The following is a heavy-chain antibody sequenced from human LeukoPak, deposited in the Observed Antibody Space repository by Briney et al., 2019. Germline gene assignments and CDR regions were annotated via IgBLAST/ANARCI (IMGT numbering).Heavy chain of an antibody. CDR1: GFTFSSYA. Sequence: AGGSLRLSCAASGFTFSSYAMHWVRQAPGKGLEWVAVISYDGSNKYYADSVKGRFTISRDNSKNSLYLQMNSLRAEDTAVYYCARWGYYDSSGSYWGQGTLVTVSS. CDR2: ISYDGSNK. V-gene: IGHV3-30*04. D-gene: IGHD3-22*01. CDR3: ARWGYYDSSGSY. J-gene: IGHJ4*02.